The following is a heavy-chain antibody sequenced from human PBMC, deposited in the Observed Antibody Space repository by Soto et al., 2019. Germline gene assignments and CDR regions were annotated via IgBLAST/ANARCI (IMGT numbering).Heavy chain of an antibody. Sequence: EVQLVESGGGLVQPGGSLRLSCAASGFTFSSYWMHWVRQAPGKGLVWVSRINSDGSSTSYADSVKGRFTISRDNAKNTLYLQMNSLRAEDTAVYYCARDQAGYYGSGSYLDGMDVWGQGTTVTVSS. J-gene: IGHJ6*02. CDR3: ARDQAGYYGSGSYLDGMDV. CDR1: GFTFSSYW. CDR2: INSDGSST. V-gene: IGHV3-74*01. D-gene: IGHD3-10*01.